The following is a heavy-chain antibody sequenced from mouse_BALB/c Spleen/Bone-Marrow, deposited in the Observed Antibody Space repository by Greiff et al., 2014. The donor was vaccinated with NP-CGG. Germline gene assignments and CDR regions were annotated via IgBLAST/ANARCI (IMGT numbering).Heavy chain of an antibody. D-gene: IGHD2-14*01. CDR3: ARDVPLYDVGYFDY. Sequence: EVQLQQSGGGLVQPGGSRKLSCAASRFTFSSFGMHWVRQAPEKGLEWVAYISSGSSTIYYADTVKGRFTISRDNPKNTLFLQMTSLRSEDTAMYYCARDVPLYDVGYFDYWGQGTTLTVSS. V-gene: IGHV5-17*02. J-gene: IGHJ2*01. CDR2: ISSGSSTI. CDR1: RFTFSSFG.